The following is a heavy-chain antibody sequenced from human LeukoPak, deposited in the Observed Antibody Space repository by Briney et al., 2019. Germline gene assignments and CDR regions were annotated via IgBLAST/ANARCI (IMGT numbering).Heavy chain of an antibody. CDR2: MSGSGDNT. V-gene: IGHV3-23*01. J-gene: IGHJ6*03. CDR3: ATVRANYYYYMDA. CDR1: GFTFSSYA. Sequence: GGSLRLSCAASGFTFSSYAMSWVRQAPGKGLEWVSDMSGSGDNTYYADSVKGRFTISRDNSKNTLYPQMNNLRAEDTAVYYCATVRANYYYYMDAWGKGTTVTVSS.